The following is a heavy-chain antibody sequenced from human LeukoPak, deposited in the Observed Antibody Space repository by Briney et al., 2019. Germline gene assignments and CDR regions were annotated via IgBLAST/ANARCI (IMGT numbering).Heavy chain of an antibody. D-gene: IGHD2-2*01. CDR1: GYSFTTYW. J-gene: IGHJ4*02. V-gene: IGHV5-51*01. CDR3: ARRCPVPGTSHCYDY. Sequence: GESLKISCKASGYSFTTYWIGWVRQMPGKGLEWMGIIYPADSTAHYSPSFQGQVTISVDKSINTAYLQWSRLKASDTAMYYCARRCPVPGTSHCYDYWGQGTLVTVSS. CDR2: IYPADSTA.